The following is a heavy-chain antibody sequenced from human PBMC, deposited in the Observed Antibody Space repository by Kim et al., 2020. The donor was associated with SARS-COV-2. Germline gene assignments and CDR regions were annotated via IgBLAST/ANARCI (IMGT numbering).Heavy chain of an antibody. Sequence: GGSLRLSCAASGFTFSNAWMSWVRQAPGKGLEWVGRIKSKTDGGTTDYAAPVKGRFTISRDDSKNTLYLQMNSLKTEDTAVYYCTTAGYYDSSGYYLGFDYWGQGTLVTVSS. CDR2: IKSKTDGGTT. D-gene: IGHD3-22*01. CDR3: TTAGYYDSSGYYLGFDY. J-gene: IGHJ4*02. V-gene: IGHV3-15*01. CDR1: GFTFSNAW.